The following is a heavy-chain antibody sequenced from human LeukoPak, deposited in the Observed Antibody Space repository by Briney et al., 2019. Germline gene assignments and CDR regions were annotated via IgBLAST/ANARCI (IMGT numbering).Heavy chain of an antibody. Sequence: SETLSLTCTVSGGSVSSDYWSWIRQPPGKGLEWIGYIYYSGSTNYNPSLKSRVTISVDTSKNQFSLKLSSVTAADTAVYYCARLLDSSGYYPYAFDIWGQGTMVTVSS. D-gene: IGHD3-22*01. J-gene: IGHJ3*02. CDR2: IYYSGST. CDR1: GGSVSSDY. V-gene: IGHV4-59*08. CDR3: ARLLDSSGYYPYAFDI.